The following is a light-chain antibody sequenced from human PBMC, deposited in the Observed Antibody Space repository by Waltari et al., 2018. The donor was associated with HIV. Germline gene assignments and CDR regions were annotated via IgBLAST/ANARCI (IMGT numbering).Light chain of an antibody. CDR1: QSVSSSY. CDR2: DES. Sequence: EIGLTQSPGTLSLSPGERATLSCRASQSVSSSYLAWYQQKPGQTPRLLMHDESNRATVIPDRFSGSGSGTDFTLTISRLEPEDFAVYSCQQYGSSPYTFGQGTKLEIK. V-gene: IGKV3-20*01. J-gene: IGKJ2*01. CDR3: QQYGSSPYT.